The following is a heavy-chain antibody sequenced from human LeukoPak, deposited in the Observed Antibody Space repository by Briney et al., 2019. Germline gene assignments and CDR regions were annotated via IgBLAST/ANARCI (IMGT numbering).Heavy chain of an antibody. CDR3: ARHSSKYCSSTSCYPNWFDP. D-gene: IGHD2-2*01. V-gene: IGHV4-34*01. CDR2: INHSGST. CDR1: GGSFSGYY. Sequence: PSETLSLTCAVYGGSFSGYYWSWIRQPPGKGLEWIGEINHSGSTNYNPSLKSRVTISVDTSKNQFSLKLSSVTAADTAVYYCARHSSKYCSSTSCYPNWFDPWGQGTLVTVSS. J-gene: IGHJ5*02.